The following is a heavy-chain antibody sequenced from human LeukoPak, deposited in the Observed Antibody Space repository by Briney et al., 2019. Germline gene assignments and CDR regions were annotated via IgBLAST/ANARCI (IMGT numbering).Heavy chain of an antibody. CDR3: ARGVVAANRIDY. CDR1: GFTLSSYS. CDR2: ISSSSSYI. D-gene: IGHD2-15*01. J-gene: IGHJ4*02. Sequence: GGSLRLSCAASGFTLSSYSMNWVRQAPGKGLEWVSTISSSSSYIYYADSVKGRFTISRDNAKNSLYLQMNSLRAEDTAVYYCARGVVAANRIDYWGQGTLVTVSS. V-gene: IGHV3-21*01.